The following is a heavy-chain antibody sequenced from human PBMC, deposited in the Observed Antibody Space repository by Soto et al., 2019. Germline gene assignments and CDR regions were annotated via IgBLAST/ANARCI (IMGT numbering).Heavy chain of an antibody. CDR3: ARSSLVAYYYFDY. CDR2: IYYSGST. CDR1: GGSISSGGYY. V-gene: IGHV4-31*03. J-gene: IGHJ4*02. Sequence: QVQLQESGPGLVKPSQTLSLTCTVSGGSISSGGYYWSWIRQHPGKGLEWIGYIYYSGSTYYNPSLKSRVTISVDTSKNQFSLKLSSVTSADTAVYYCARSSLVAYYYFDYWGQGTLVTVSS. D-gene: IGHD2-15*01.